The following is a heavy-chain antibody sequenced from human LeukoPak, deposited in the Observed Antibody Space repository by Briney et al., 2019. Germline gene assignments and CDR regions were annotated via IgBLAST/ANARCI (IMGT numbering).Heavy chain of an antibody. CDR1: GFTFNNYA. Sequence: GGSLRLSCAASGFTFNNYAMNWVRQAPGKGLEWVSSISGGGETTYYADSAKGRFTISRDNSQNKLYLQMNSLRAEDTAVYYCARAYADYVGFFFFAYWGQGTLVPVSS. D-gene: IGHD4-17*01. J-gene: IGHJ4*02. V-gene: IGHV3-23*01. CDR3: ARAYADYVGFFFFAY. CDR2: ISGGGETT.